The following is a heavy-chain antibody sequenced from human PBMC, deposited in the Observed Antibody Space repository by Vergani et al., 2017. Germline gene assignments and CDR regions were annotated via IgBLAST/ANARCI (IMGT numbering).Heavy chain of an antibody. CDR1: GGSISSYY. CDR2: IYYSGST. V-gene: IGHV4-59*01. J-gene: IGHJ4*02. D-gene: IGHD3-9*01. Sequence: QVQLQESGPGLVKPSETLSLTCTVSGGSISSYYWSWLRQPPGKGLEWIGYIYYSGSTNHNPSLKSRVTISVDTSKNQFSLKLSSVTAADTAVYYCARGPPTIWLTSFDYWGQGTLVTVSS. CDR3: ARGPPTIWLTSFDY.